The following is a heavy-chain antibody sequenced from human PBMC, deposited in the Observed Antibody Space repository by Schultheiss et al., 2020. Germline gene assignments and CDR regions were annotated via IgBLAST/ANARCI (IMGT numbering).Heavy chain of an antibody. CDR3: ARDTYYYDSSGYYYYYMDV. Sequence: ETLSLTCAVSGGSISSSNWWSWVRQPPGKGLEWIGEINHSGSTNYNPSLKSRVTISVDTSKNQFSLKLSSVTAADTAVYYCARDTYYYDSSGYYYYYMDVWGKGTTVTVSS. CDR1: GGSISSSNW. J-gene: IGHJ6*03. V-gene: IGHV4-4*02. D-gene: IGHD3-22*01. CDR2: INHSGST.